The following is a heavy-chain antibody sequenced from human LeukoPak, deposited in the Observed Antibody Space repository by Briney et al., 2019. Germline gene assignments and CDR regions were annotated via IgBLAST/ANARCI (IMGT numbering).Heavy chain of an antibody. CDR2: ISGSGDSP. CDR1: GFTFSSQA. V-gene: IGHV3-23*01. D-gene: IGHD2-21*01. Sequence: GGSLRLSCAASGFTFSSQAMTWVRQAPGKGLEWVSAISGSGDSPYYADSVKGRFTISRDNSKNTLHLQMNSLRVEDTAVYYCARGTSGLPVDYWGQGTLVTVSS. CDR3: ARGTSGLPVDY. J-gene: IGHJ4*02.